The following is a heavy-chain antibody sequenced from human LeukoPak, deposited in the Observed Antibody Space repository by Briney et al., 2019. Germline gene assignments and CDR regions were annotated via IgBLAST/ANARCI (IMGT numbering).Heavy chain of an antibody. Sequence: SETLSLTCTVSGGSISSGDYYWSWIRQPPGKGLEWIGYIYYSGSTNYNPSLKSRVTISVDTSKNQFSLKLSSVTAADTAVYYCARRSIAAAGNWFDPWGQGTLVTVSS. CDR2: IYYSGST. D-gene: IGHD6-13*01. CDR3: ARRSIAAAGNWFDP. CDR1: GGSISSGDYY. J-gene: IGHJ5*02. V-gene: IGHV4-61*08.